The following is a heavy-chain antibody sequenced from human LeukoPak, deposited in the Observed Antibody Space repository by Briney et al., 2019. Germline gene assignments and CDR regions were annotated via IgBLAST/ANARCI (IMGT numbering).Heavy chain of an antibody. CDR2: INPNSGGT. D-gene: IGHD3-16*01. CDR1: GYTFTGYY. Sequence: ASVKVSCKASGYTFTGYYMHWVRQAPGQGLEWMGWINPNSGGTNYAQKFQGRVTMTRDTSISTAYMELSRLRSDDTAVYYCATLGSKRSPETNVDCWGQGTLVTVSS. J-gene: IGHJ4*02. V-gene: IGHV1-2*02. CDR3: ATLGSKRSPETNVDC.